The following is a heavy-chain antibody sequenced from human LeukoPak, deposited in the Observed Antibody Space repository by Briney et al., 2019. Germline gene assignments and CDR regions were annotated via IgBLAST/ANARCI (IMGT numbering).Heavy chain of an antibody. Sequence: PGGSLRLSCSASGFTFSSCAMHWVGQAPGMGLEYVSGINDHGDTTHYGDSVRGRVTISRDDSKNTVHLQMSSLRAEDTAVYYCVKDLSGWYSFDYWGQGTLVTVSS. CDR2: INDHGDTT. V-gene: IGHV3-64D*09. J-gene: IGHJ4*02. CDR3: VKDLSGWYSFDY. D-gene: IGHD6-19*01. CDR1: GFTFSSCA.